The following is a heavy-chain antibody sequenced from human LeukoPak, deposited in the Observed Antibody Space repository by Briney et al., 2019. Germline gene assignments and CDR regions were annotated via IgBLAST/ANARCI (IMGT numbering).Heavy chain of an antibody. CDR3: AHTLDHYASVTHYKTIWFDP. J-gene: IGHJ5*02. V-gene: IGHV2-5*02. CDR1: GFSLSTSGVG. Sequence: SGPTLVNRTQTLTLTCTFSGFSLSTSGVGVGWIRQPPGKALEWLALIYWDDDKRYSPSLKTSLTITKDTSKNQVVLTMTNMDPVDTATYYCAHTLDHYASVTHYKTIWFDPWGQGTLVTVSS. D-gene: IGHD3-10*01. CDR2: IYWDDDK.